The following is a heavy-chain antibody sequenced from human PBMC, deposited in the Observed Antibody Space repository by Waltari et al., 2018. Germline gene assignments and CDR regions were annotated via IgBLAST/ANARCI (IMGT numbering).Heavy chain of an antibody. D-gene: IGHD4-17*01. CDR2: IIPIFGTA. V-gene: IGHV1-69*01. J-gene: IGHJ6*02. Sequence: QVQLVQSGAEVKKPGSSVKVSCKASGGTFSSYAISWVRQAPGPGLEWMGGIIPIFGTANYAQKFQGRVTITADESTSTAYMELSSLRSEDTAVYYCATATTVTSDRVYYYYGMDVWGQGTTVTVSS. CDR3: ATATTVTSDRVYYYYGMDV. CDR1: GGTFSSYA.